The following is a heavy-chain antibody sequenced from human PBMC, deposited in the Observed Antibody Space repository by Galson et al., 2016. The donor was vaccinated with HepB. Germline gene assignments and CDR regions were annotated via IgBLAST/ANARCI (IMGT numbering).Heavy chain of an antibody. CDR3: AKPHTSGWLTSFDH. CDR1: GFAFSSYA. J-gene: IGHJ4*02. CDR2: IGLSGSIT. V-gene: IGHV3-23*01. D-gene: IGHD6-19*01. Sequence: SLRLSCAASGFAFSSYAVNWVRQAPEKRLEWIASIGLSGSITHYSDSVKGRFTTSRDNSKNTAYLEMNSLRADDTAIYYCAKPHTSGWLTSFDHWGQGNLVAVSS.